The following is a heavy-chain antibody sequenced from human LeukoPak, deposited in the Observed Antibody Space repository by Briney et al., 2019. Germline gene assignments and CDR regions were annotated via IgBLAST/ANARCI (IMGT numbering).Heavy chain of an antibody. V-gene: IGHV3-23*01. J-gene: IGHJ4*02. Sequence: GGSLRLSCAASGFTFSNYWMSWVRQAPGQGLEWVSTISDDGSGTYYADSVKGRFTISRDNSMNTLFLQINSLRAEDSAVYYCATDRERDPSVYYLVGGQGTLITVSS. CDR2: ISDDGSGT. CDR1: GFTFSNYW. CDR3: ATDRERDPSVYYLV. D-gene: IGHD3-22*01.